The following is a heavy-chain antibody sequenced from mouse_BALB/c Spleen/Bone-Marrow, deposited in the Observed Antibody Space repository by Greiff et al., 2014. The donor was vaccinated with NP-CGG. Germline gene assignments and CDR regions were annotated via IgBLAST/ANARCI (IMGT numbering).Heavy chain of an antibody. CDR2: ILPGSGSS. V-gene: IGHV1-9*01. Sequence: VQLQQSGAELVKPGASVKISCKATGYTFSNYWIEWIKQRPGHGLEWIGEILPGSGSSNYNEKLKGEATFTADTSSNTAYMQLSSLTSEDTAVYYCARTADGYYYAMDYWGQGTSVTVSS. CDR1: GYTFSNYW. CDR3: ARTADGYYYAMDY. J-gene: IGHJ4*01. D-gene: IGHD2-3*01.